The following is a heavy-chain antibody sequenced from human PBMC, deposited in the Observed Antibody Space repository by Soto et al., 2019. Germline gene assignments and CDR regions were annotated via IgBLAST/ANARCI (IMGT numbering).Heavy chain of an antibody. J-gene: IGHJ4*02. CDR2: INHSGST. CDR3: ARGGSSYYFDY. Sequence: PSETLSLTCTVSGGSVRSSTYYWGWVRQPPGKGLEWIGEINHSGSTNYNPSLKSRVTISVDTSKNQFSLKLSSVTAADTAVYYCARGGSSYYFDYWGQGTLVTVSS. D-gene: IGHD2-15*01. V-gene: IGHV4-39*07. CDR1: GGSVRSSTYY.